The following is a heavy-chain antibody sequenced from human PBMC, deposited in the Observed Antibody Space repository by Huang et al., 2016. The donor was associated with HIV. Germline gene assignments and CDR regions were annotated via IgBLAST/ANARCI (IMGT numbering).Heavy chain of an antibody. D-gene: IGHD6-13*01. CDR3: ARAAGAFYYYYYYMDV. J-gene: IGHJ6*03. Sequence: QVQLVQSGAEVKKPGASVKVSCKASGYTFTSYAMHWVRQAPGQRLEWMGPINGGNGNTKHSQKFQGRVTITRDTSASTAYMELSSLRSEDTAVYYCARAAGAFYYYYYYMDVWGKGTTVTVSS. V-gene: IGHV1-3*01. CDR1: GYTFTSYA. CDR2: INGGNGNT.